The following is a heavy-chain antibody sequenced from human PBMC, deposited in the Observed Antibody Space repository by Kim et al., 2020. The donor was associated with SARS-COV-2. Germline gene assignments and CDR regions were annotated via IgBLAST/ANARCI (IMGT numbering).Heavy chain of an antibody. CDR1: GGSISSYY. Sequence: SETLSLTCTVSGGSISSYYWSWIRQPAGKGLEWIGRIYTSGSTNYNPSLKSRVTMSLDTSKNQFSLKLSSVTAADTAVYYCVRETGIEYYYYGMDVWGQGTTVTVSS. CDR3: VRETGIEYYYYGMDV. D-gene: IGHD1-1*01. CDR2: IYTSGST. J-gene: IGHJ6*02. V-gene: IGHV4-4*07.